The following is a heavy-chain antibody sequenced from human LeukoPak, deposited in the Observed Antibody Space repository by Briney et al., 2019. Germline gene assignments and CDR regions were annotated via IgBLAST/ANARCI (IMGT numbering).Heavy chain of an antibody. CDR2: ISDSADST. D-gene: IGHD1-26*01. CDR1: GFTFSSYD. Sequence: GSLRLSCAASGFTFSSYDMSWVRQAPGKGLEWVSTISDSADSTFYADSVRGRFTISRDNSKSTLFLQMNSLRAEDTALYFCAKFKSASSFDYWGQGTLVTVSS. V-gene: IGHV3-23*01. CDR3: AKFKSASSFDY. J-gene: IGHJ4*02.